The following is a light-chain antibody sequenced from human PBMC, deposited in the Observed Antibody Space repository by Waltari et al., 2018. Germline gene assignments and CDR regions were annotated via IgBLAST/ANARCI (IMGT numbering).Light chain of an antibody. J-gene: IGKJ3*01. CDR3: QKHGSSSLVT. CDR2: GAS. CDR1: QSVSSY. Sequence: EIVLTQSPGTLSLSPGERATLSCRASQSVSSYLAWYQQKPGQAPRLLISGASSRATGIPDRFSGSGSGTDFTLTISRLDPGEFAVYYCQKHGSSSLVTFGPGTKVDIK. V-gene: IGKV3-20*01.